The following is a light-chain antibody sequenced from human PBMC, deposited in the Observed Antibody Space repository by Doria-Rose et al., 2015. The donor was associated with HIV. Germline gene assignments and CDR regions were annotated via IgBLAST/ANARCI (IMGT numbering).Light chain of an antibody. CDR1: QSFSSTY. Sequence: TQSPGTLSLSPGERATLSCRASQSFSSTYLAWYQQKPGQAPSLLIYDGSTRATGIPDRFSASGSGTDFTLTINRLEPGDFALYYCHQYGTSWTFGQGTKVE. CDR2: DGS. CDR3: HQYGTSWT. V-gene: IGKV3-20*01. J-gene: IGKJ1*01.